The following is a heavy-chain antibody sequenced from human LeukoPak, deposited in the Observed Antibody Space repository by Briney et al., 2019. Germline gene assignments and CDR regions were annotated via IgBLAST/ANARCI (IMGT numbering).Heavy chain of an antibody. J-gene: IGHJ5*02. CDR2: IYPADSDS. D-gene: IGHD1-20*01. Sequence: GESLKISCKVSGYRVTANWIGWARQMPGKGLEWIGIIYPADSDSYYSPSFQGQVTISADKSLSTAYLQLSSLKASDTATYYCARGITRYNWFDPWGQGTLVTVSS. CDR1: GYRVTANW. V-gene: IGHV5-51*01. CDR3: ARGITRYNWFDP.